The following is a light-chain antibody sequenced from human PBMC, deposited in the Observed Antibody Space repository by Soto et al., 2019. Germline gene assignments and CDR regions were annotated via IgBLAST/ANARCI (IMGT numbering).Light chain of an antibody. CDR1: SSDVGGYNY. CDR3: SSYGSTSTRYV. Sequence: SALTQPASVSGSPGQSITISCTGTSSDVGGYNYVSWYQQHPGKAPTRMIYEVSNRPSGVSNRFSGSKSGNTASLTISGLQAEDEADDFCSSYGSTSTRYVFGTGTKLTVL. CDR2: EVS. J-gene: IGLJ1*01. V-gene: IGLV2-14*01.